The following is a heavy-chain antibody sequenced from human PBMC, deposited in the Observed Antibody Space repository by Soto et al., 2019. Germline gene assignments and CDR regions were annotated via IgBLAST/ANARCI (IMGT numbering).Heavy chain of an antibody. Sequence: QVQLVQSGAEVKKPGASVKVSCKAAGYTFTSYDINWVRQATRQGLEWMGWMNPNSGNTGYAQKFQGRVTMTRNTSISTAYMELSSLRSKDTAVYYCARGPTYDSSGYYPPGDYWGQGTLVTVSS. CDR1: GYTFTSYD. CDR2: MNPNSGNT. J-gene: IGHJ4*02. CDR3: ARGPTYDSSGYYPPGDY. V-gene: IGHV1-8*01. D-gene: IGHD3-22*01.